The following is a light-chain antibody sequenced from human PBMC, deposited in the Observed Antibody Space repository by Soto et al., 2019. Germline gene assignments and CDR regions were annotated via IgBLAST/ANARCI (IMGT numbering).Light chain of an antibody. Sequence: MVLTQSPGTLSVSPGERATLSCRASQSVTTHLAWYQLKPGQAPRLIIHGASSRATGVPDRITGSGSGTDFTLSISRLEPEDFAVYYCQQYGGSTRTFGQGTKV. V-gene: IGKV3-20*01. CDR3: QQYGGSTRT. J-gene: IGKJ1*01. CDR1: QSVTTH. CDR2: GAS.